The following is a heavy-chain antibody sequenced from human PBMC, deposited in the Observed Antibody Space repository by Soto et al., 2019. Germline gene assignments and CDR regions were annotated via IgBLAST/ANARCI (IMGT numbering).Heavy chain of an antibody. V-gene: IGHV3-23*01. CDR1: GFTFSSYA. CDR2: ISGSGGST. Sequence: EVQLLESGGGLVQPGGSLRLSCAASGFTFSSYAMSWVRQAPGKGLEWVSAISGSGGSTYYADSVKGRFTISRDNAKNTLWRQMNSLRAEDTAVYYCVNTQEGVLSYWGQGTLVTVSS. J-gene: IGHJ4*02. CDR3: VNTQEGVLSY. D-gene: IGHD3-10*01.